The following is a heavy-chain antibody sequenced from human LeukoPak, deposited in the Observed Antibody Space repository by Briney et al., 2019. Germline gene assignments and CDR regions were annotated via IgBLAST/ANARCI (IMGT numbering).Heavy chain of an antibody. Sequence: SETLSLTCTVSGGSISSYYWSWIRQPPGKGMEWIGYIYYSVSTNYNPSLKSRVTISVDTSKNQFSLKLRSVTDADTAVYYCARVCFRWITMIVVATDAFDIWGKGKMVPVSS. V-gene: IGHV4-59*12. J-gene: IGHJ3*02. CDR3: ARVCFRWITMIVVATDAFDI. CDR1: GGSISSYY. D-gene: IGHD3-22*01. CDR2: IYYSVST.